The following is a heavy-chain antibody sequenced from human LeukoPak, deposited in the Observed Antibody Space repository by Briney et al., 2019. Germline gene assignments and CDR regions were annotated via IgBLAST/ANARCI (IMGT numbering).Heavy chain of an antibody. CDR2: INSDGSST. J-gene: IGHJ5*02. D-gene: IGHD3-10*01. Sequence: GGSLRLSCAASGFTFSSYWMYWVRQGPGKGLVWVSRINSDGSSTRYADSVKGRFTISRDNAKNSLYLQMSSLTADDTALYYCVRSHHPGGWFDPWGQGALVTVSS. V-gene: IGHV3-74*01. CDR3: VRSHHPGGWFDP. CDR1: GFTFSSYW.